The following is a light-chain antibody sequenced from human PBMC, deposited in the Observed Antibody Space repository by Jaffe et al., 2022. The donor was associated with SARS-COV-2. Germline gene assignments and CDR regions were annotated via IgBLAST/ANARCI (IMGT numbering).Light chain of an antibody. V-gene: IGKV1-33*01. CDR1: HDITNY. Sequence: DIQMTQSPSSLSASVGDRVTITCRASHDITNYLNWYQQKPGKAPKLLIFDASNLQTGVPSRFSGSGSGTDFAFTINSLQPEDIATYYCQQYDNLPVTFGQGTRLELK. CDR2: DAS. J-gene: IGKJ5*01. CDR3: QQYDNLPVT.